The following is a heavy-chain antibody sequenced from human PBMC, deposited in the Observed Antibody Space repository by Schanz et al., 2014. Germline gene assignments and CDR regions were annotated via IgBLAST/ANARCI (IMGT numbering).Heavy chain of an antibody. Sequence: QVQLMQSGAEMKKPGASVMVSCKASGYSFTDFYIHWLRQAPGQGPEWLGWINPNSDGTKYAQKFQGRVTMTRDTSVNTAYLDLSSLTSDDTAVYYCARGDVNWFDPWGQGTLVTVSS. CDR1: GYSFTDFY. CDR2: INPNSDGT. V-gene: IGHV1-2*02. CDR3: ARGDVNWFDP. J-gene: IGHJ5*02.